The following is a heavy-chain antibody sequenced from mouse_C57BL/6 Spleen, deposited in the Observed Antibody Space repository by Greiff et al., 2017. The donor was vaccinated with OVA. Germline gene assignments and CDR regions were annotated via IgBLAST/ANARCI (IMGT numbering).Heavy chain of an antibody. CDR2: INPNNGGT. D-gene: IGHD2-2*01. J-gene: IGHJ1*03. CDR3: ARRGYGYDTFWYFDV. CDR1: GYTFTDYN. Sequence: VQLQQSGPELVKPGASVKIPCKASGYTFTDYNMDWVKQSHGKSLEWIGDINPNNGGTIYNQKFKGKATLTVDKSSSTAYMELRSLTSEDTAVYYCARRGYGYDTFWYFDVWGTGTTGTVSS. V-gene: IGHV1-18*01.